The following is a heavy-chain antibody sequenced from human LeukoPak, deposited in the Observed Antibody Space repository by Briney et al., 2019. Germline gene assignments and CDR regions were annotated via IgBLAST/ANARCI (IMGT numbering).Heavy chain of an antibody. J-gene: IGHJ1*01. CDR3: ARQDYGDYEGPTGQYFQH. D-gene: IGHD4-17*01. V-gene: IGHV4-39*01. Sequence: KPSETLSLTCTVSGGSISSSSYYWGWIRQPPGKGLEWIGSIYYSGSTYYNPSLKSRVTISVDTSKNQFSLKLSSVTAADTAVYYCARQDYGDYEGPTGQYFQHWGQGTLVTVSS. CDR2: IYYSGST. CDR1: GGSISSSSYY.